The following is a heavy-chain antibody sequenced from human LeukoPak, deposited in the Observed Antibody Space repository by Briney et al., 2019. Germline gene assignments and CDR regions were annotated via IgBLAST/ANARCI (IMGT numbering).Heavy chain of an antibody. CDR3: ARVFSAIIAVAAPYFDY. V-gene: IGHV1-18*01. CDR1: GYTFTSYG. CDR2: ISAYNGNT. D-gene: IGHD6-19*01. Sequence: ASVTVSCKASGYTFTSYGISWVRQAPGQGLEWMGWISAYNGNTNYVQKLQGRVTMTTDTSTSTAYMELRSLRSDDTAVYYCARVFSAIIAVAAPYFDYWGQGTLVTVSS. J-gene: IGHJ4*02.